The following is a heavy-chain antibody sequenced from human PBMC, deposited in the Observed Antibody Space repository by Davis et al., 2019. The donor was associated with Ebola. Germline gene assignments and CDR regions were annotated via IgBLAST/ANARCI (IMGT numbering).Heavy chain of an antibody. CDR3: AKDWEDIVVVPAARSYYYYGMDV. V-gene: IGHV3-23*01. J-gene: IGHJ6*02. CDR2: ISGSGGNT. Sequence: GGSLRLSCAASGFTFSSYAMSWVRQAPGKGLEWVSAISGSGGNTYYADSVKGRFTISRDNSKNTLYLQMNSLRAEDTAVYYCAKDWEDIVVVPAARSYYYYGMDVWGQGTTVTVSS. CDR1: GFTFSSYA. D-gene: IGHD2-2*01.